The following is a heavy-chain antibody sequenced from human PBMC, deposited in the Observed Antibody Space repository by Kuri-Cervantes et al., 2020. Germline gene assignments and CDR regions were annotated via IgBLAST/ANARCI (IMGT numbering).Heavy chain of an antibody. CDR3: AKRVGFVQVVYFDY. Sequence: GGSLRLSCAASGLMFSDHHMDWVRQAPGKGLEWVSAISGSGGSTYYADSVKGRFTISRDNSKNTLYLQMNSLRAEDTAVYYCAKRVGFVQVVYFDYWGQGTLVTVSS. D-gene: IGHD2-8*02. V-gene: IGHV3-23*01. J-gene: IGHJ4*02. CDR1: GLMFSDHH. CDR2: ISGSGGST.